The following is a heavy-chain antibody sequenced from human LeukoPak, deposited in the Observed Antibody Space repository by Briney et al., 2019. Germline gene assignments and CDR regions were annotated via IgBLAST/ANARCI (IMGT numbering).Heavy chain of an antibody. CDR2: ISSTSGYI. D-gene: IGHD6-25*01. CDR3: ARDQRPDYDY. J-gene: IGHJ4*02. V-gene: IGHV3-21*01. Sequence: GGSLRLSCAPSGLSFSSYTIHWVRQAPGKGLEWVSSISSTSGYIHYADSVKGRFSISSDNAKNLVHLEMDILRADDTTVYYCARDQRPDYDYWGQGTLVTVSS. CDR1: GLSFSSYT.